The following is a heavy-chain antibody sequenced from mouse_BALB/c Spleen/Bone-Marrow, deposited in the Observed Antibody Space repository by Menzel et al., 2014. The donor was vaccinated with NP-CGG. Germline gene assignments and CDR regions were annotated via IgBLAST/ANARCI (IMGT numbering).Heavy chain of an antibody. D-gene: IGHD1-2*01. V-gene: IGHV1S81*02. Sequence: VQLQQSGAELVKPGASVKLSCKASGYTFTSYYMYWVKQRPGQGLEWIAEINPSNGGTNFNEKFKSKATLTVDKSSSTAYMQLSSLTSENSAVYYLTREGESPFHCWGQGTLVTGS. CDR2: INPSNGGT. CDR3: TREGESPFHC. J-gene: IGHJ3*01. CDR1: GYTFTSYY.